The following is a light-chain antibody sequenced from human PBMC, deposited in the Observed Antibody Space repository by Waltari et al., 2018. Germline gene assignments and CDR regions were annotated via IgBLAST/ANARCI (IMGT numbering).Light chain of an antibody. CDR3: LQHNTYPLT. Sequence: DIQLTQSPSSLSASVGDRVTITCRASQGIGNDLGWYQQKPGKAPKRLIYAASSLQAGVPSRFSGSGSGTEFTLTISSLQPEDFASYYCLQHNTYPLTFGQGTTLEIK. CDR2: AAS. CDR1: QGIGND. J-gene: IGKJ2*01. V-gene: IGKV1-17*01.